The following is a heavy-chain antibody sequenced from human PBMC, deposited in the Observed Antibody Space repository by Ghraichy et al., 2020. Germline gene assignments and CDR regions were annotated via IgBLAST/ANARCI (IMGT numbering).Heavy chain of an antibody. CDR1: GFTFRNYA. V-gene: IGHV3-23*01. J-gene: IGHJ4*02. D-gene: IGHD6-13*01. CDR3: AKDLRYSGSWSVDY. Sequence: GGSLRLSCAASGFTFRNYAMTWVRQAPGKGVEWVSTLSGSGGDTYYADSAKGRFTISRDNSMNTLYLQMNSLRAEDTAIYYCAKDLRYSGSWSVDYWGPGTLVTVSS. CDR2: LSGSGGDT.